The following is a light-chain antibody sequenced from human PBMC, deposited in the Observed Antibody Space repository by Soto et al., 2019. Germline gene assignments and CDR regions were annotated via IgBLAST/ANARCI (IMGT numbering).Light chain of an antibody. Sequence: DIQMTHSPSTLSASVGDRVTITCRASQSIKSWLAWYQQKPGKAPKLLIYEASSLESGVPSRFGGSGSGTEFTLTISSLQPDDFAIYYCQQYNTYSWTFGQGTKVDIK. V-gene: IGKV1-5*03. CDR3: QQYNTYSWT. J-gene: IGKJ1*01. CDR2: EAS. CDR1: QSIKSW.